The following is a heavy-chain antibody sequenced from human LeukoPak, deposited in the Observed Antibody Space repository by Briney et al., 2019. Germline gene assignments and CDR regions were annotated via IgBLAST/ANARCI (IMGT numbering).Heavy chain of an antibody. V-gene: IGHV4-61*01. D-gene: IGHD1-26*01. CDR1: IGSVSSGSYY. Sequence: PSETLSLNCTVSIGSVSSGSYYWSWIRQPPGKGLEWIRYIYYSGSTNYNPSLKSRVTILVDTSKNQFSLKLSSVTAADTAVYYCARSGGWEPNAFDIWGQGTMVTVSS. CDR2: IYYSGST. CDR3: ARSGGWEPNAFDI. J-gene: IGHJ3*02.